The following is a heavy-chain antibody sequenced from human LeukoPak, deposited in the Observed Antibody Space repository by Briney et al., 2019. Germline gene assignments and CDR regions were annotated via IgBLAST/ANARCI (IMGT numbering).Heavy chain of an antibody. Sequence: PGGSLRLSCAASGFTFSSYAMSWVRQAPGKGLEWVSAISGSGGSTYYADSVKGRFTISRDNSKNTLYLQMNSLRAEDTAVYYCAKGPFYGSGSYYFDPWGQGTLVTVSS. J-gene: IGHJ5*02. V-gene: IGHV3-23*01. D-gene: IGHD3-10*01. CDR3: AKGPFYGSGSYYFDP. CDR1: GFTFSSYA. CDR2: ISGSGGST.